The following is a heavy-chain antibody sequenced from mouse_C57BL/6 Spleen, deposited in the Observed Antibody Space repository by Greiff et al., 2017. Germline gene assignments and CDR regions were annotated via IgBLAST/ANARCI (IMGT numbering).Heavy chain of an antibody. Sequence: VQLQQPGAELVRPGSSVKLSCKASGYTFTSYWMNWVKQRPIQGLECIGNIDPSDSETHYNQKFKDKATLTVDKSSSTAYMTLSSLTAEDSAVYYCARAYYCSSYDWYFDVWGTGTMVTVSS. CDR1: GYTFTSYW. V-gene: IGHV1-52*01. J-gene: IGHJ1*03. CDR3: ARAYYCSSYDWYFDV. CDR2: IDPSDSET. D-gene: IGHD1-1*01.